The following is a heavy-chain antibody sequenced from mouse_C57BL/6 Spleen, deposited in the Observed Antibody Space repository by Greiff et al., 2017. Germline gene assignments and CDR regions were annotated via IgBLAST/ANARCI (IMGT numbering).Heavy chain of an antibody. CDR3: ARNYGAFDY. Sequence: VQLKESGPELVKPGASVKISCKASGYSFTGYYMNWVKQSPEKSLEWIGEINPSTGGTTYNQKFKAKATLTVGKSSSTAYMQLKSRTSEDSAVYYCARNYGAFDYWGQGTTLTVSS. J-gene: IGHJ2*01. V-gene: IGHV1-42*01. CDR2: INPSTGGT. CDR1: GYSFTGYY. D-gene: IGHD1-1*02.